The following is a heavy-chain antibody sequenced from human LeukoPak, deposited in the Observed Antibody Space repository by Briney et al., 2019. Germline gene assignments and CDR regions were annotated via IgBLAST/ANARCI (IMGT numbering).Heavy chain of an antibody. D-gene: IGHD5-18*01. CDR1: GGTFSSYA. CDR2: IIPIFGTA. V-gene: IGHV1-69*13. CDR3: ARGIRYSYGSYYYMDV. J-gene: IGHJ6*03. Sequence: SVKVSCKASGGTFSSYAISWMRQAPGQGLEWMGGIIPIFGTANYAQKFQGRVTITADESTSTAYMELSSLRSEDTAVYYCARGIRYSYGSYYYMDVWGKGTTVTVSS.